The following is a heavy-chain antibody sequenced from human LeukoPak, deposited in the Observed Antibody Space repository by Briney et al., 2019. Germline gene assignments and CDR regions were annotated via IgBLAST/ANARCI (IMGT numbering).Heavy chain of an antibody. CDR3: ARDFWGSSTTRGINAFDI. CDR1: GGSISSGDYY. Sequence: SETLSLTCTVSGGSISSGDYYWSRIRQPPGKGLEWIGYIYYSGSTYYNPSLKSRVTISVDTSKNQFSLKLSSVTAADTAVYYCARDFWGSSTTRGINAFDIWGQGTMVTVSS. V-gene: IGHV4-30-4*08. CDR2: IYYSGST. J-gene: IGHJ3*02. D-gene: IGHD7-27*01.